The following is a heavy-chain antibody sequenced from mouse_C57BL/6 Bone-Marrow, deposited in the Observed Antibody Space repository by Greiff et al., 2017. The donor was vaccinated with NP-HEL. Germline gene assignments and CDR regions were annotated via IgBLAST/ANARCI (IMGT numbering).Heavy chain of an antibody. V-gene: IGHV1-18*01. CDR3: ARWVTTVPHFDY. D-gene: IGHD1-1*01. Sequence: VQLQQSGPELVKPGASVKIPCKASGYTFTDYNMDWVKQSHGKSLEWIGDINPNNGGTIYNQKFKVKATLTVDKSSSTAYMELRSLTSEDTAVYYCARWVTTVPHFDYWGQGTTLTVSS. CDR1: GYTFTDYN. J-gene: IGHJ2*01. CDR2: INPNNGGT.